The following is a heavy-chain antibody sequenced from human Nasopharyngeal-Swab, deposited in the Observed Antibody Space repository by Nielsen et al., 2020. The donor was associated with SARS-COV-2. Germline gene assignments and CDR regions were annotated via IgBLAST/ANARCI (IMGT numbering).Heavy chain of an antibody. D-gene: IGHD3-3*01. Sequence: ASVQVSCKASGYTFTSYAMHWVRQAPGQRLEWMGWINAGNGNTKYSQKFQGRVTITRDTSASTAYMELSSLRSEDTAVYYCAREPTLLEWFYFDYWGQGALVTVSS. CDR2: INAGNGNT. CDR3: AREPTLLEWFYFDY. CDR1: GYTFTSYA. V-gene: IGHV1-3*01. J-gene: IGHJ4*02.